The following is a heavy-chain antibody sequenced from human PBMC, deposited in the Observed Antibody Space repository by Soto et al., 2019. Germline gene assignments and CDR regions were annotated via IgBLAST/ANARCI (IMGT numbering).Heavy chain of an antibody. CDR1: EITFSAYA. CDR3: ARDRYSGYEGQYYYYGLDV. D-gene: IGHD5-12*01. Sequence: PGGSLRLSCAASEITFSAYAMGWVRQTPGKGLEWVSGISANTLGTYYADSVKGRFTISRDKSKNTLYLQMNSLTAEDTAVYYCARDRYSGYEGQYYYYGLDVWGQGTTVTVSS. V-gene: IGHV3-23*01. CDR2: ISANTLGT. J-gene: IGHJ6*02.